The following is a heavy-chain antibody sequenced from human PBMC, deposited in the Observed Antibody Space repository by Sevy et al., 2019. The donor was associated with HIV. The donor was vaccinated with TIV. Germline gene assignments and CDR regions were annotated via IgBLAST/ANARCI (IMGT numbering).Heavy chain of an antibody. Sequence: GGSLRLSCAVSGFTLGSYWMSWVRQAPGKGLEWVANIKPDGGEENYVDSVKGRFTISRDNAKSSLYLQMNSLRVDDTAVYYCARYFESRGNSDYFDYWGPGTLVTVSS. D-gene: IGHD4-4*01. CDR3: ARYFESRGNSDYFDY. J-gene: IGHJ4*02. CDR1: GFTLGSYW. CDR2: IKPDGGEE. V-gene: IGHV3-7*01.